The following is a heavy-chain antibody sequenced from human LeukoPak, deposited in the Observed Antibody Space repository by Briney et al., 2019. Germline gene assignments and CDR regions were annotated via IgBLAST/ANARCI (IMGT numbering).Heavy chain of an antibody. CDR2: TYNRSKWYS. CDR1: GDNVSSNSAT. V-gene: IGHV6-1*01. Sequence: SQTLSLTCAISGDNVSSNSATWSWITQSPSRGLEWLGRTYNRSKWYSDYAVSVKGRITINPDTSKNQFSLQLNSVAPEDTAVYYCARGVGGGWEVFDYSGQGTLVTVSS. D-gene: IGHD2-15*01. J-gene: IGHJ4*02. CDR3: ARGVGGGWEVFDY.